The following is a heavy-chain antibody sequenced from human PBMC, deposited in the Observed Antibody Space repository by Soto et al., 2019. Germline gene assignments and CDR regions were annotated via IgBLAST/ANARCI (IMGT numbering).Heavy chain of an antibody. V-gene: IGHV1-69*01. CDR2: IIPMFETT. J-gene: IGHJ4*02. CDR3: TRHRGYSSGYWGQDF. Sequence: QVQLVQSGAEVKKPGSSVKVSCKASGGAFGSYAINWVRQAPGQGLEWMGGIIPMFETTNYAQRSQGRVTVTADESTSTVYLELTRLRSEDTGMYYCTRHRGYSSGYWGQDFWGQGTLVTVSS. D-gene: IGHD5-12*01. CDR1: GGAFGSYA.